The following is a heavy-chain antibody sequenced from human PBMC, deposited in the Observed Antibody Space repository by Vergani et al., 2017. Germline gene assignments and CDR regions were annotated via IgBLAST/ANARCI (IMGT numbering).Heavy chain of an antibody. CDR3: AGHSTVEWLVKLGWIDP. CDR2: IYYSGST. Sequence: QLQLQESGPGLVKPSATLSLTCSVSGASIRSSNYYWGWIRQPPGKGLEWIASIYYSGSTYYNPSLKRRVTISVETSKNQFSLKLSSVTAADTAVYFCAGHSTVEWLVKLGWIDPWGQGILVTVSS. CDR1: GASIRSSNYY. D-gene: IGHD6-19*01. J-gene: IGHJ5*02. V-gene: IGHV4-39*01.